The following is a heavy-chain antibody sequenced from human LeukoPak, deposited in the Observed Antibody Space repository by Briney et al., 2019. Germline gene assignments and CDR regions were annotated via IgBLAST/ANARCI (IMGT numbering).Heavy chain of an antibody. V-gene: IGHV1-8*01. CDR2: MNPNSGNT. CDR3: ARELGYSYGSGFDY. D-gene: IGHD5-18*01. Sequence: ASVKVSCKASGYTFSTYDINWVRQATGQGLEWMGWMNPNSGNTGYAQKFQGRVTMTRNTSISTAYMELSSLRSEDTAVYYCARELGYSYGSGFDYWGQGTLVTVSS. J-gene: IGHJ4*02. CDR1: GYTFSTYD.